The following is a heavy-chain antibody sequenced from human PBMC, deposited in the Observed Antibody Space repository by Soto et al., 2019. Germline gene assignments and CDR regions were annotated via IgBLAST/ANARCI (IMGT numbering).Heavy chain of an antibody. V-gene: IGHV3-53*01. CDR2: IYSGGNT. CDR1: GFTVSSNY. Sequence: EVPLVESGGGLIQPGKSLRLSCAASGFTVSSNYMSWVRQAPGKGLEWVSIIYSGGNTYYADSVKGRFTISRDNSKNTLYLQMNSLTAEDTAVYYCARASSAVAPFDYWGQGTLVTVSS. J-gene: IGHJ4*02. CDR3: ARASSAVAPFDY. D-gene: IGHD6-19*01.